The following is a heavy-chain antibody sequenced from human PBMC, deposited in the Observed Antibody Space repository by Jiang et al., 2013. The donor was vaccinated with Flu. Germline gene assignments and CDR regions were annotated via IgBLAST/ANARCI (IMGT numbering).Heavy chain of an antibody. CDR2: VWYDGIHA. V-gene: IGHV3-33*08. Sequence: VQLVESGGGVVQPGKSLRLSCAASGFTFNTYSMHWVRQAPGKGLEWVVVVWYDGIHAYYADSVKGRFTVSRDNSKSTVFLQMDSLGIEDSAVYYCTREEGSSWYGGDHWGQG. J-gene: IGHJ4*02. CDR1: GFTFNTYS. D-gene: IGHD6-13*01. CDR3: TREEGSSWYGGDH.